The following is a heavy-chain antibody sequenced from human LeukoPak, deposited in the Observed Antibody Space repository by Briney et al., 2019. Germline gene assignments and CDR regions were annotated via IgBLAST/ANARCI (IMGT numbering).Heavy chain of an antibody. Sequence: SETLSLTCTVSGGSISSYYWSWIRQPPGKGLEWIGYIYHSGTTNYNPSLKSRVTISVDTSKNQFSLKLSSVTAADTAVYYCARQSRATLFDYWGQGTLVTVSS. CDR1: GGSISSYY. V-gene: IGHV4-59*08. CDR2: IYHSGTT. J-gene: IGHJ4*02. D-gene: IGHD5-12*01. CDR3: ARQSRATLFDY.